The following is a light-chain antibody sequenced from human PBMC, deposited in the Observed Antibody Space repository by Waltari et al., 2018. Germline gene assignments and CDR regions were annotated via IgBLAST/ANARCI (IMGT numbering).Light chain of an antibody. J-gene: IGKJ1*01. CDR1: QSVSKY. CDR2: DAS. Sequence: EIVLTQSPGTLSLSPGERATLSCRASQSVSKYLAWYQQKPGQAPRLLLDDASTRATGIPDRFSGRGWATDFSLTISRLEPEYFAVYYWQKYGTVPATFGQGTKVQMK. CDR3: QKYGTVPAT. V-gene: IGKV3-20*01.